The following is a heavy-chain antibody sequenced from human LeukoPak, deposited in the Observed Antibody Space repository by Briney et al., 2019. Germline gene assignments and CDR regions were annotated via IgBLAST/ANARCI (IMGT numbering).Heavy chain of an antibody. V-gene: IGHV1-18*01. CDR2: ISAYNGNT. CDR1: GYTFTSYG. Sequence: ASVKVSCKASGYTFTSYGISWVRQGPGQGLEWMGWISAYNGNTNYAQKLQGRVTMTTDTSTSTAYMELRSLRSDDTAVYYCARGSTGYYGSGSEYWGQGTLVTVSS. CDR3: ARGSTGYYGSGSEY. J-gene: IGHJ4*02. D-gene: IGHD3-10*01.